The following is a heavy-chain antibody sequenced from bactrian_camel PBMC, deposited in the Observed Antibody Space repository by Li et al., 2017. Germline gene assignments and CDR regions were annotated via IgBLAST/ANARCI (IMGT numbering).Heavy chain of an antibody. D-gene: IGHD1*01. CDR1: GYTFSRGC. CDR3: ALVLAGSLSTSSGF. Sequence: HVQLVESGGESVQAGGSLRLSCDTSGYTFSRGCAAWFRQAPGKEREGVAAINTGGGTPNYADSVKGRFTISRDNAMNTLYLQLNSLKTEDTAMYYCALVLAGSLSTSSGFWGQGTQVTVS. V-gene: IGHV3S1*01. J-gene: IGHJ6*01. CDR2: INTGGGTP.